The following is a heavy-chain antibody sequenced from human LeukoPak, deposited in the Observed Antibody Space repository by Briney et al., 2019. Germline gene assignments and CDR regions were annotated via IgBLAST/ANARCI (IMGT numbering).Heavy chain of an antibody. CDR1: GFSLSTSGVG. CDR2: IYWDDDK. CDR3: AHSQRDPDSQVWDFYY. V-gene: IGHV2-5*02. J-gene: IGHJ4*02. Sequence: SGPTLVKPTQTLTLTCTFSGFSLSTSGVGVGWIRQPPGKALEWLALIYWDDDKRYSPSLKSRLTVTKDTSKNQVVLTMTSMGPVDTATYYCAHSQRDPDSQVWDFYYWGQGTLVTVSS. D-gene: IGHD1-26*01.